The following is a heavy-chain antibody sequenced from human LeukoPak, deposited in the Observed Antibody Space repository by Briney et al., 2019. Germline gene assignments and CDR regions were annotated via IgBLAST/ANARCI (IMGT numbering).Heavy chain of an antibody. Sequence: SETLSPTCTVSGYSISSGYYLGWIRQPPGKGLEWIGSIYHSGSTYYNPSLKSRVTISVDTSMNQFSLKLSSVTAADTAVYYCARGAYDDAFDIWGQGTMVTVSS. D-gene: IGHD3-22*01. CDR1: GYSISSGYY. J-gene: IGHJ3*02. V-gene: IGHV4-38-2*02. CDR3: ARGAYDDAFDI. CDR2: IYHSGST.